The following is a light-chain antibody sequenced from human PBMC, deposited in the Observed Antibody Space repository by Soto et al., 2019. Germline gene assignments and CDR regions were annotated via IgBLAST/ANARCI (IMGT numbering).Light chain of an antibody. Sequence: DIQMTQSPSTLSASVGGRVTITCRASQSISSWLAWYQQKPGKTPKLLIYKASSLESGVPSRFSGSGSGTEFTLTISSLQPDDFATYYCQQYNSHRTFGQGTKVEIK. CDR1: QSISSW. CDR2: KAS. CDR3: QQYNSHRT. V-gene: IGKV1-5*03. J-gene: IGKJ1*01.